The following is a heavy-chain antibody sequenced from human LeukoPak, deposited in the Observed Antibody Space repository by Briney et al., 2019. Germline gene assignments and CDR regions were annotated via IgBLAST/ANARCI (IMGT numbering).Heavy chain of an antibody. Sequence: GASLRLSCAASRFTFSSYAMSWVRQAPGKGLEWVSAISGSGGSTYYADSVKGRFTISRDNSKNTLYLQMNSLRAEDTAVYYCATAPVSYDSSGYYFDYWGQGTLVTVSS. CDR2: ISGSGGST. CDR1: RFTFSSYA. CDR3: ATAPVSYDSSGYYFDY. D-gene: IGHD3-22*01. J-gene: IGHJ4*02. V-gene: IGHV3-23*01.